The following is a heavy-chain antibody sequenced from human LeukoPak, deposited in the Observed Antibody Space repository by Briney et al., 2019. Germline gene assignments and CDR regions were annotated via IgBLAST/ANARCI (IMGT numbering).Heavy chain of an antibody. CDR1: GFTFSSYA. Sequence: PGGSLRLSCAASGFTFSSYAMSWVRQAPGKGLEWVSAISGSGGSTYYADSVKGRFTISRDNSKNTLYLQMNSLGAEDTAVYYCAKDLGVRGVIGYWGQGTLVTVSS. CDR3: AKDLGVRGVIGY. J-gene: IGHJ4*02. D-gene: IGHD3-10*01. CDR2: ISGSGGST. V-gene: IGHV3-23*01.